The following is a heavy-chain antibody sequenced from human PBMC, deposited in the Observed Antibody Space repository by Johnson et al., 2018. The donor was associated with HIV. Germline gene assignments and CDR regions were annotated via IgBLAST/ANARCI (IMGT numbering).Heavy chain of an antibody. D-gene: IGHD4-23*01. V-gene: IGHV3-30*02. Sequence: VQLVESGGGVVQPGGSLRLSCAASGFTFSNYGLHWVRQAPGKGLEWVAFIRYDGSAKYYADSVKDRFTISRDNSKNTMYLQMNSLRTEDTAVYYCARAGYGGNYAFDIWGQGTMVTVSS. CDR1: GFTFSNYG. CDR2: IRYDGSAK. CDR3: ARAGYGGNYAFDI. J-gene: IGHJ3*02.